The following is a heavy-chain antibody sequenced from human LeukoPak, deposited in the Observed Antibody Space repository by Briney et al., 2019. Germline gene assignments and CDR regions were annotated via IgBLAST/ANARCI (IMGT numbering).Heavy chain of an antibody. J-gene: IGHJ3*02. Sequence: GGSLRLSCAASGFTFSSYWMHWVRQAPGKGLVWVSRINSDGSSTSYADSVKGRFTISRDNAKNTLYLQMNSLRAEDTAVYYCASPPGDDYGDYDAFDIWGQGTMVTVSS. CDR3: ASPPGDDYGDYDAFDI. D-gene: IGHD4-17*01. CDR2: INSDGSST. CDR1: GFTFSSYW. V-gene: IGHV3-74*01.